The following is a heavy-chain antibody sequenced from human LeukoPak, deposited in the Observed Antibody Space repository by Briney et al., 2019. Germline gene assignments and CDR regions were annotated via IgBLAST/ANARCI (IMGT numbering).Heavy chain of an antibody. D-gene: IGHD1-26*01. CDR2: LSHDGSNE. V-gene: IGHV3-30-3*01. CDR3: AKDVRVGGGGMDV. Sequence: GGSLRLSCAASGFTFSTYTMHWVRQAPGRGLEWVAVLSHDGSNEDYGDSVKGRFTISRDNPKNTLYLVMNSLRTEDTAIYYCAKDVRVGGGGMDVWGQGTPVTVSS. CDR1: GFTFSTYT. J-gene: IGHJ6*02.